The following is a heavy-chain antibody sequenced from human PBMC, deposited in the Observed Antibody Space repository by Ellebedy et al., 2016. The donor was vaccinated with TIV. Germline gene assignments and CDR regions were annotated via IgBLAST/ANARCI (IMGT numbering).Heavy chain of an antibody. J-gene: IGHJ5*02. CDR3: AKDRGAITYCFDP. CDR1: GFTFSSYA. D-gene: IGHD2-21*01. Sequence: GESLKISCAASGFTFSSYAMSWVRQAPGKGLEWVAVISYDGSNKYYADSVKGRFTISRDNSKNTLYLQMNSLRAEDTAVYYCAKDRGAITYCFDPWGQGTLVTVSS. CDR2: ISYDGSNK. V-gene: IGHV3-30*18.